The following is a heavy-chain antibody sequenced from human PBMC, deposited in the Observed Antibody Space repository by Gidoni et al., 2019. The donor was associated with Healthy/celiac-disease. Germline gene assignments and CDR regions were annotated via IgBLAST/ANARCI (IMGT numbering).Heavy chain of an antibody. CDR3: AKGGTLVYIVGANIQH. Sequence: QVQLVQSGAEVKKPEASVKVSRKASGYTFTGYYMHWVRQAPGQGLEWMGWINPNSGGTNYAQKFQGRVTMTRDTSISTAYMELSRLRSDDTAVYYCAKGGTLVYIVGANIQHWGQGTLVTVSS. CDR2: INPNSGGT. J-gene: IGHJ1*01. V-gene: IGHV1-2*02. D-gene: IGHD1-26*01. CDR1: GYTFTGYY.